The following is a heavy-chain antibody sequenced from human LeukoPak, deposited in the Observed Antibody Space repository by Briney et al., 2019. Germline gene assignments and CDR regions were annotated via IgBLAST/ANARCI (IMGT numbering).Heavy chain of an antibody. CDR3: ARRPAMAGQFDY. J-gene: IGHJ4*02. CDR1: GYTFTGYY. V-gene: IGHV1-2*02. CDR2: INPDSGGT. D-gene: IGHD5-18*01. Sequence: GASVKVSCKASGYTFTGYYMHWVRQAPGQGLEWMGWINPDSGGTNYAQKFQGRVTMTRDTSISTAYMELSRLRSDDTAVYYCARRPAMAGQFDYWGQGTLVTVSS.